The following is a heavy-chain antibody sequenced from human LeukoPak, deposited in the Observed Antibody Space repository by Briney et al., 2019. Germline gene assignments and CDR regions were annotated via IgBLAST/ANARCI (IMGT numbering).Heavy chain of an antibody. V-gene: IGHV1-69*01. Sequence: SVKVSCKASEGTFNNYAISWVRQAPGQGLEWMGGIIPIFGIANYAQKFQGRVTITAYESTSTAYMELSSLRSEDTAVYYCARDHVALAPGGYYYHYMDVWGKGTTVTVSS. CDR2: IIPIFGIA. CDR3: ARDHVALAPGGYYYHYMDV. D-gene: IGHD3-3*02. J-gene: IGHJ6*03. CDR1: EGTFNNYA.